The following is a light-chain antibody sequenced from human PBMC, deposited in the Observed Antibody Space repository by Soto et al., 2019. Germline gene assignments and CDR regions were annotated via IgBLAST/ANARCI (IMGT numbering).Light chain of an antibody. Sequence: DIPMTQSPSSLSASVGDRVTITCRASQSIDRYLNWYQQKPGKAPKLLIHVASSLQSGVPSRFSGSGSGTDFTLTISSLQPEDFATYYCQQSYNTPPWTFGQGTKVEIK. CDR3: QQSYNTPPWT. J-gene: IGKJ1*01. CDR1: QSIDRY. CDR2: VAS. V-gene: IGKV1-39*01.